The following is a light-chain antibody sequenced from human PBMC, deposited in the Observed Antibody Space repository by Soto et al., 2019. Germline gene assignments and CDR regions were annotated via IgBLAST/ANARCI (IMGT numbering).Light chain of an antibody. CDR3: CSYAGSYTYV. CDR1: SSDLGAYNF. Sequence: QSVLTQPPSASGSPGQSVTISCTGTSSDLGAYNFVSWYQQHPGKAPKLMIYDVSKRPSGVPDRFSGSKSGNTASLTISGLQAEDEADYYCCSYAGSYTYVFGTGTKVTVL. V-gene: IGLV2-11*01. J-gene: IGLJ1*01. CDR2: DVS.